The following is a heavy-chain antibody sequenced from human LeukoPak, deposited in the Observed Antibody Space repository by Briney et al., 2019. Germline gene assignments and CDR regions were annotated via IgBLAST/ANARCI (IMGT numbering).Heavy chain of an antibody. V-gene: IGHV3-49*03. CDR3: TSLYSSSWYFVY. CDR2: IRSKAYGGTT. D-gene: IGHD6-13*01. Sequence: GGSLRLSCTASGFTFGDYAMSWFRQAPGKGLEWVGFIRSKAYGGTTEYAASVKGRFTISRDDSKSIAYLQMNSLKTEDTAVYYCTSLYSSSWYFVYWDQGTLVTVSS. CDR1: GFTFGDYA. J-gene: IGHJ4*02.